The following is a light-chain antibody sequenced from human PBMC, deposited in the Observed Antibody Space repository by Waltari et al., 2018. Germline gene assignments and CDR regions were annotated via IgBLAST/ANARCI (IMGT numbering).Light chain of an antibody. V-gene: IGKV1-33*01. CDR3: QQRSNWPPIT. CDR2: DAS. Sequence: DIQMTQSPSSLSASVGDTVTITCQASQDISNYLNWDQQKPGKAPNLLIYDASNLETGVPSRFSGSGSGTDFTLTIISLQSEDSAVYYCQQRSNWPPITFGQGTRLEIK. CDR1: QDISNY. J-gene: IGKJ5*01.